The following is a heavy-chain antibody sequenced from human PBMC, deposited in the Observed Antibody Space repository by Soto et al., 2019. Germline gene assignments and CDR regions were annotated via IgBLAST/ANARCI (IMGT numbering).Heavy chain of an antibody. D-gene: IGHD1-7*01. V-gene: IGHV3-9*01. CDR2: ITWNSDKI. Sequence: EVQLVESGGDLVQPGRSLRLSCAASGFPFDDYAMHWVRQVPGKGLEWVSGITWNSDKIVYADSVKGRFTISRDNAKKSLYLQMNSLTLEDTALYFCSKPRTFFTATDAVDIWGQGTRVTVSS. J-gene: IGHJ3*02. CDR1: GFPFDDYA. CDR3: SKPRTFFTATDAVDI.